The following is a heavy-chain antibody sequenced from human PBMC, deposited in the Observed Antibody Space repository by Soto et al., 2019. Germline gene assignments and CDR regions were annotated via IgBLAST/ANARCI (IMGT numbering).Heavy chain of an antibody. D-gene: IGHD5-18*01. CDR2: MNPNSGNT. CDR3: ASLDTARIQIAGY. Sequence: ASVKVSCKASGYTFTSYDINWVRQATGQGLEWMGWMNPNSGNTGYAQKFQGRVTMTRNTSISTAYMELSSLRSEDTAIYYCASLDTARIQIAGYWGQGIQVTVSS. J-gene: IGHJ4*02. CDR1: GYTFTSYD. V-gene: IGHV1-8*01.